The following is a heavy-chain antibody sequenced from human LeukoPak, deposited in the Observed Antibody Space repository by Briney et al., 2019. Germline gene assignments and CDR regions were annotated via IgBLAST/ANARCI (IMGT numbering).Heavy chain of an antibody. V-gene: IGHV1-69*01. J-gene: IGHJ3*02. CDR2: IIPIFGTA. Sequence: SVKVSCKASGGTFSSYAISWVRQAPGQGLEWMGGIIPIFGTANYAQKFQGRVTIAADESTSTAYMELSSLRSEDTAVYYCASERTYDAFDIWGQGTMVTVSS. CDR1: GGTFSSYA. CDR3: ASERTYDAFDI.